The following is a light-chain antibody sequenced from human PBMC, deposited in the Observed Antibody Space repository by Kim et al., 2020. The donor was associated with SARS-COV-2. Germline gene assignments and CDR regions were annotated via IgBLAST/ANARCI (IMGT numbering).Light chain of an antibody. V-gene: IGKV1-5*03. CDR3: HSGT. CDR1: QSISSW. CDR2: KAS. Sequence: DIQMTQSPSTLSASVGDRVTITCRASQSISSWLAWYQQKPGKAPKLLIYKASSLESGVPSRFSGSGSGTEFTLTISSLQPDDFATYYCHSGTFGQGTKLE. J-gene: IGKJ2*01.